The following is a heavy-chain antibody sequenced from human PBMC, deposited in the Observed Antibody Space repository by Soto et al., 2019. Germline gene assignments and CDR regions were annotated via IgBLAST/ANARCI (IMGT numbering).Heavy chain of an antibody. CDR3: ARERSVGYCITTTCPKPFYYFAMDV. V-gene: IGHV1-69*12. CDR2: IIPVFGTP. CDR1: GGTFTNYA. Sequence: QVQLVQSGAEVKKPGSSLKVSCKASGGTFTNYAFSWVRQAPGQGLEWMGGIIPVFGTPDYAQKFQGRVTITADESTRTASMELISLSSDDTAVYYCARERSVGYCITTTCPKPFYYFAMDVWGQGTTVTVSS. D-gene: IGHD2-2*01. J-gene: IGHJ6*02.